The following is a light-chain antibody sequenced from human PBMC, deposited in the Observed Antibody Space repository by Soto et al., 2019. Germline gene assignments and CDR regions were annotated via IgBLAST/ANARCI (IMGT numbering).Light chain of an antibody. V-gene: IGLV1-44*01. J-gene: IGLJ3*02. CDR1: SSNIGSNT. Sequence: QSVLTQPPSASGTPGQRVTISCSGSSSNIGSNTVNWYQQLPRTAPKLLIYSNNQRPSGVPGRFSGSKSGTSASPTISGLQAEDEADYYCAAWNDSLNCLVFGGGTKLTVL. CDR3: AAWNDSLNCLV. CDR2: SNN.